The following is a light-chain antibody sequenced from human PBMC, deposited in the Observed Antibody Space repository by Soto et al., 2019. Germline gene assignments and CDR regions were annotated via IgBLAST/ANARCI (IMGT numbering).Light chain of an antibody. CDR1: SGYSNYK. Sequence: QAVVTQPPSASASLGASVTLTCTLSSGYSNYKVDWYQQGPGKGPRFVMRVGTGGIVGSKGDGIPDRFSVLGSGLNRYLTIKNIQEEDESDYHCGADHGSGSNFVYVFGTGTKLTVL. CDR3: GADHGSGSNFVYV. V-gene: IGLV9-49*01. CDR2: VGTGGIVG. J-gene: IGLJ1*01.